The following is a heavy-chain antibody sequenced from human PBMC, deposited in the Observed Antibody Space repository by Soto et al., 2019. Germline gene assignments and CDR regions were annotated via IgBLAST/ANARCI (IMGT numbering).Heavy chain of an antibody. CDR2: INVYNGHT. J-gene: IGHJ5*02. CDR1: GYAFSSYG. CDR3: ATSYESGFDP. D-gene: IGHD5-12*01. V-gene: IGHV1-18*04. Sequence: QIQLVQSGDEVKKPGASVKVSCKASGYAFSSYGISWIRQAPGQGLEWMGWINVYNGHTNYAQNLQGRVTMTTDTSTSTAYMELRSLRYDDTAMYYCATSYESGFDPWGQGTLVTVSS.